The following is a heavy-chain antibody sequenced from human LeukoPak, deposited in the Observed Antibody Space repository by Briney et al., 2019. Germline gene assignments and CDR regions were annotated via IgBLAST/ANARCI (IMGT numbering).Heavy chain of an antibody. J-gene: IGHJ4*02. CDR1: GYSISNGYY. Sequence: PSETLSLTCVVSGYSISNGYYWGWIRHPPGKGLEWIESIFHSGNTYYNPSLKSRVTMSVDTSKNQFSLRLTSVTAAVTAAYYCARFRRGWYFDYWSQGTLVTVSS. D-gene: IGHD3-10*01. V-gene: IGHV4-38-2*01. CDR2: IFHSGNT. CDR3: ARFRRGWYFDY.